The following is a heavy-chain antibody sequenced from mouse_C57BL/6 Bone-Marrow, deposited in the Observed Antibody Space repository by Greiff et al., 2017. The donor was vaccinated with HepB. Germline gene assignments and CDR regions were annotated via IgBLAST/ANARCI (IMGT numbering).Heavy chain of an antibody. CDR1: GFTFSDAW. Sequence: EVQRVESGGGLVQPGGSMKLSCAASGFTFSDAWMDWVRQSPEKGLEWVAEIRNKANNHATYYAESVKGRFTISRDDSKSSVYLQMNSLRAEDTGIYYCTGNWEAWFAYWGQGTLVTVSA. J-gene: IGHJ3*01. CDR2: IRNKANNHAT. V-gene: IGHV6-6*01. CDR3: TGNWEAWFAY. D-gene: IGHD4-1*01.